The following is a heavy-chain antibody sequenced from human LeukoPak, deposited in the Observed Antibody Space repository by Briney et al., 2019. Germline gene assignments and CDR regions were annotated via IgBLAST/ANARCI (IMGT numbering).Heavy chain of an antibody. J-gene: IGHJ4*02. CDR3: ARGYYYDSSGYYLIDY. Sequence: SVKVSCKASGGTFSSYAISWVRQAPGQGLEWMGRIIPILGIANYAQKFQGRVTITADKSTSTAYMELSSLRSEDTAVYYRARGYYYDSSGYYLIDYWGQGTLVTVSS. V-gene: IGHV1-69*04. D-gene: IGHD3-22*01. CDR2: IIPILGIA. CDR1: GGTFSSYA.